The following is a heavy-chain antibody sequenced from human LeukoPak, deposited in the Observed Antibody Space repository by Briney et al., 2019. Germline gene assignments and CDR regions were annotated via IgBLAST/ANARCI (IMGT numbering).Heavy chain of an antibody. CDR3: ARDAGSGYFDY. D-gene: IGHD6-19*01. J-gene: IGHJ4*02. CDR1: GFTFGTYA. V-gene: IGHV3-48*02. CDR2: ISSSSSTI. Sequence: GGSLRLSCAASGFTFGTYAMNWVRQAPGKGLEWVSYISSSSSTIYFPDSVKGRFTISRDNAKNSLYLQMNGLRDEDTAVYYCARDAGSGYFDYWGQGTLVTASS.